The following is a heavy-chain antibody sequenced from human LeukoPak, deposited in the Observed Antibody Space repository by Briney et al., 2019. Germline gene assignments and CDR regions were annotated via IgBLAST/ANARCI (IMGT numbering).Heavy chain of an antibody. J-gene: IGHJ4*02. D-gene: IGHD3-10*01. V-gene: IGHV3-21*01. CDR3: ARVGYGSTFYFDY. CDR2: ISSSSSYI. Sequence: GGSLRLSCAASGFTFSSYSMNWVRQAPGKGLGWVSSISSSSSYIYYADSVKGRFTISRDNAKNSLYLQMNSLRAEDTAVYYCARVGYGSTFYFDYWGQGTLVTVSS. CDR1: GFTFSSYS.